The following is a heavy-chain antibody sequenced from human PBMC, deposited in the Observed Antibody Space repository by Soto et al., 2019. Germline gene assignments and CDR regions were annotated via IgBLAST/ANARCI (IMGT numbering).Heavy chain of an antibody. V-gene: IGHV3-30*18. CDR1: GFIFSTFG. J-gene: IGHJ4*02. D-gene: IGHD6-19*01. CDR2: ISYDGSSK. CDR3: VKDRYSSCWYPVGGH. Sequence: QVQLVESGGGVVQPGRSLRLSCAASGFIFSTFGMHWVRQAPGKGLEWVAVISYDGSSKYYADSVKGRFSISRDNSKNTMYVQMNSLKVEDTAVYYCVKDRYSSCWYPVGGHWGQGTLVTVSS.